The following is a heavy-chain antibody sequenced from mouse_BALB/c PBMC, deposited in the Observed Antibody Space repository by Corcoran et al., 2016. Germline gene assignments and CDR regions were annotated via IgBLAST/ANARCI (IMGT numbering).Heavy chain of an antibody. CDR3: AAKGLYAMDY. V-gene: IGHV14-3*02. J-gene: IGHJ4*01. Sequence: EVQLQQSGAELVKPGASVKLSCTASGFNIKDTHMHWVKQRPEQGLEWIGRIDPANGNTKYDPKFQGKATITADTSSNTAYLQLSSLTSEDTAVYYCAAKGLYAMDYWGQGTSVTVSS. D-gene: IGHD3-3*01. CDR1: GFNIKDTH. CDR2: IDPANGNT.